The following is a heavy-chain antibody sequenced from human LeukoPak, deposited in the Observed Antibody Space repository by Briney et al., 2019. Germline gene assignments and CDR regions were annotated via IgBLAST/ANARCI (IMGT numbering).Heavy chain of an antibody. CDR3: ASVRGYSYYFDY. Sequence: SETLPLTCTVPGGSISSYYWSWIRQPPGKGLEWIGYIYYSGSTNYNPSLKSRVTISVDTSKNQFSLKLSSVTAADTAVYYCASVRGYSYYFDYWGQGTLVTVSS. CDR1: GGSISSYY. J-gene: IGHJ4*02. V-gene: IGHV4-59*01. CDR2: IYYSGST. D-gene: IGHD5-18*01.